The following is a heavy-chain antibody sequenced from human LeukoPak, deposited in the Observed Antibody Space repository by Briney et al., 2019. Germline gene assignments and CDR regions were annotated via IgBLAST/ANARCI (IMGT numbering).Heavy chain of an antibody. CDR3: AAGDYDFWSGQFDY. D-gene: IGHD3-3*01. V-gene: IGHV1-2*02. J-gene: IGHJ4*02. CDR1: GYTFTGYY. Sequence: GASVKVSCKASGYTFTGYYMHWARQAPGQGLEWMGWINPNSGGTNYAQKFQGRVTMTRDTSISTAYMELSRLRSDDTAVYYCAAGDYDFWSGQFDYWGQGTLVTVSS. CDR2: INPNSGGT.